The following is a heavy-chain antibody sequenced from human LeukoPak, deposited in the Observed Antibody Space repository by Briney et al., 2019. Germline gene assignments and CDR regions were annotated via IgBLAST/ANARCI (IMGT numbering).Heavy chain of an antibody. CDR1: GYSISSGDHY. CDR3: ARHTVLTAFDY. D-gene: IGHD4-23*01. Sequence: SETLSLTCAVSGYSISSGDHYWSWIRQAPEKGLEWIGYIYYSGGTNYNPSLKSRVTISVDTSKNQFSLKLSSVTAADTAVYYCARHTVLTAFDYWGQGTLVTVSS. CDR2: IYYSGGT. J-gene: IGHJ4*02. V-gene: IGHV4-30-4*08.